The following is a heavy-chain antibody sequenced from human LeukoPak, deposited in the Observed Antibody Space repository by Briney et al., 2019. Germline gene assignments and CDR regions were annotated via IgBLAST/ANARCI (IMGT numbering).Heavy chain of an antibody. D-gene: IGHD3-22*01. CDR1: GFTFSSYG. J-gene: IGHJ4*02. CDR2: ISYDGRNK. CDR3: AKGRGYYYDSSGYYYVGNYFDY. Sequence: PGRSPRLSCAASGFTFSSYGMHWVRQAPGKGLEWVAVISYDGRNKYYADSVKGRFTISRDNSTNTLYLRMNSLRAEDTAVYYCAKGRGYYYDSSGYYYVGNYFDYWGQGTLVTVSS. V-gene: IGHV3-30*18.